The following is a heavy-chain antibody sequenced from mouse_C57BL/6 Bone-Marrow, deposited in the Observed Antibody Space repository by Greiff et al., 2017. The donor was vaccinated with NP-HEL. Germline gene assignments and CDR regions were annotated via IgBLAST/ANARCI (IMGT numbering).Heavy chain of an antibody. CDR2: ISNLAYSI. Sequence: EVQRVESGGGLVQPGGSLKLSCAASGFTFSDYGMAWVRQAPRKGPEWVAFISNLAYSIYYAATVTGRFTISRENAKNTLYLEMSSLRSEDTAMYYCARENYGSSFAYWGQGTLVTVSA. D-gene: IGHD1-1*01. V-gene: IGHV5-15*01. CDR1: GFTFSDYG. CDR3: ARENYGSSFAY. J-gene: IGHJ3*01.